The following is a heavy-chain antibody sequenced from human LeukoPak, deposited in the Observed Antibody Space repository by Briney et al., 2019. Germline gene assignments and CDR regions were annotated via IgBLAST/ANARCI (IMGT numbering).Heavy chain of an antibody. CDR3: AREESMVRGTSWFDP. D-gene: IGHD3-10*01. CDR2: FYTSGSI. Sequence: SETLSLTCTVSGGSISTYYLSWIRQPAEKGLEWIGRFYTSGSINYNPSLKSRVTMSVDTSKNQFSLKLSSVTAADTAVYYCAREESMVRGTSWFDPWGQGTLVTVSS. J-gene: IGHJ5*02. CDR1: GGSISTYY. V-gene: IGHV4-4*07.